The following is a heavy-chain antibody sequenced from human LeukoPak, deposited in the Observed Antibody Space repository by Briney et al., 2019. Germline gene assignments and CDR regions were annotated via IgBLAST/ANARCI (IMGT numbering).Heavy chain of an antibody. CDR1: GYTFTGYY. D-gene: IGHD5-18*01. J-gene: IGHJ4*02. CDR3: ARETAMVHDFDY. Sequence: VSVKVSCKASGYTFTGYYMHWVRQAPGQGLEWMGWINPNSGGTNYAQKFQGRVTMTRDTSISTAYMELSRLRSDDTAVYYCARETAMVHDFDYWGQGSLVTVSS. V-gene: IGHV1-2*02. CDR2: INPNSGGT.